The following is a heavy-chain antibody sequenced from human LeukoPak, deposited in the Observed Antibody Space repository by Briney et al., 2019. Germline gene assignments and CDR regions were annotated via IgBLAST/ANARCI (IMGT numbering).Heavy chain of an antibody. V-gene: IGHV3-74*01. Sequence: PGGSLRLSCAASGFTFTSSWMHWVRRAPGKGLVWVSRINGDGSSTSYADSVKGRFTISRDNAKNTVYLQMNSLRAEDTAVYYCAKMDVGWGQGTLVTVSS. J-gene: IGHJ4*02. D-gene: IGHD5-24*01. CDR1: GFTFTSSW. CDR2: INGDGSST. CDR3: AKMDVG.